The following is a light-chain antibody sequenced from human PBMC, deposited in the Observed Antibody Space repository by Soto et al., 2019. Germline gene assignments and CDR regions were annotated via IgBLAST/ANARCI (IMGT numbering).Light chain of an antibody. V-gene: IGKV4-1*01. CDR1: QSVLYSANNQNY. CDR2: WAS. J-gene: IGKJ2*01. Sequence: DIVMTQSPDSLAVSLGERATINCKSSQSVLYSANNQNYLAWYQQKPGQPPKLLIYWASTRESGVPDRFSGRGSGTDFTLTISSLQAEDVAVYYCHQYYNTAGTFGQGTKLEIK. CDR3: HQYYNTAGT.